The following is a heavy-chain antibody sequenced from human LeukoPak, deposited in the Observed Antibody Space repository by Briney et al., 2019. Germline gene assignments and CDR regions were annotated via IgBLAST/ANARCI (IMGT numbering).Heavy chain of an antibody. J-gene: IGHJ2*01. Sequence: PGGSLRPSCAASGFTFSDHYMDWVRTAPGKGLEWVGRTRNKANSHTTEYAASAKGRFTISRDDSKSSLYLQMNSLKTDVTAVYYCGRATYHSDGRAYRWYFDLWGRGTLVTVSS. CDR1: GFTFSDHY. CDR3: GRATYHSDGRAYRWYFDL. V-gene: IGHV3-72*01. CDR2: TRNKANSHTT. D-gene: IGHD1-14*01.